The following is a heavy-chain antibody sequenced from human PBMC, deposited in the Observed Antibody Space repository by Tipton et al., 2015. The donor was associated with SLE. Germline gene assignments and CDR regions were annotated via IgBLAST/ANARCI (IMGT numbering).Heavy chain of an antibody. V-gene: IGHV4-59*01. CDR2: IYYSGST. Sequence: TLSLTCTVSGGSISSYYWSWIRQPPGKGLEWIGYIYYSGSTNYNPSLKSRVTISVDTSKNQFSLKLTSVTAADTAVYYCARDEYSYPFDYWGQGTLVTVSS. CDR1: GGSISSYY. J-gene: IGHJ4*02. CDR3: ARDEYSYPFDY. D-gene: IGHD5-18*01.